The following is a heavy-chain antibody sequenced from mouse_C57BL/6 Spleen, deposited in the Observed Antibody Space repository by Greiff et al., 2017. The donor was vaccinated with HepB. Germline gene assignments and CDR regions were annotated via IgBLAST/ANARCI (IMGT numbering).Heavy chain of an antibody. J-gene: IGHJ4*01. CDR2: IHPNSGST. D-gene: IGHD1-1*01. Sequence: QVQLQQPGAELVKPGASVTLSCKASGYTFTSYWMHWVKQRPGQGLEWIGMIHPNSGSTNYNEKFKSKATLTVDKSSSTAYMQLSSLTSEDSAVYYCARELTTVVATRAMDYWGQGTSVTVSS. CDR3: ARELTTVVATRAMDY. CDR1: GYTFTSYW. V-gene: IGHV1-64*01.